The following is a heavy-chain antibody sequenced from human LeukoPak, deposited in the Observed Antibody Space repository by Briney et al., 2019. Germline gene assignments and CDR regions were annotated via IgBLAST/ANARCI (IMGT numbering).Heavy chain of an antibody. Sequence: SVKVSCKASGGTFSSYAISWVQQAPGQGLEWIGGIIPIFGAANYAQKFQGRVTITADESTSTAYMELSSLRSEDTAVYYCARKGASSIAVAEWDWFDPWGQGTLVTVSP. CDR3: ARKGASSIAVAEWDWFDP. CDR1: GGTFSSYA. D-gene: IGHD6-19*01. CDR2: IIPIFGAA. V-gene: IGHV1-69*01. J-gene: IGHJ5*02.